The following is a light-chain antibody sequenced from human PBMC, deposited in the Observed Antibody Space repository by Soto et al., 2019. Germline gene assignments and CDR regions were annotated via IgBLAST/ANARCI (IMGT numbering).Light chain of an antibody. CDR3: QQFNAYPRT. Sequence: DIQMTQSPSTLSGSVGDRVTITCRASQGISSFLAWYQQRPGKAPKLLIFGASILQTGVPSRFSGSGSGTEFTLTINSLQPEDFATYYCQQFNAYPRTFGQGTKVDIK. CDR1: QGISSF. V-gene: IGKV1-9*01. J-gene: IGKJ1*01. CDR2: GAS.